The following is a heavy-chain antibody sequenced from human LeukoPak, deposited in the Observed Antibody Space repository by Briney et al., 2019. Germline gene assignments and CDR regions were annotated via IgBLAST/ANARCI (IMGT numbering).Heavy chain of an antibody. D-gene: IGHD6-6*01. CDR1: GGSISSSSYY. CDR3: ARGTPKQLVLGYIWFDP. CDR2: IYYSGST. J-gene: IGHJ5*02. V-gene: IGHV4-39*07. Sequence: SETLSLTCTVSGGSISSSSYYWGWIRQPPGKGLEWIGSIYYSGSTYYNPSLESRVTISVDTSKNQFSLKLSSVTAADTAVYYCARGTPKQLVLGYIWFDPWGQGTLVTVSS.